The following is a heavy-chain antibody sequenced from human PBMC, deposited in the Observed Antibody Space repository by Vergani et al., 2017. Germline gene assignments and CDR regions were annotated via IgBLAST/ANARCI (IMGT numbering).Heavy chain of an antibody. V-gene: IGHV4-30-4*08. D-gene: IGHD5-24*01. CDR2: IYYSGST. Sequence: QVQLQESGPGLVKPSQTLSLTCTVSGGSISSGDYYWSWIRQPPGKGLEWIGYIYYSGSTTYNPSLMSRVIISLDTSKKQFSLKLSSVTAADTAIYYCARVKMATLHEEAFDIWGQGTMVTVSS. J-gene: IGHJ3*02. CDR1: GGSISSGDYY. CDR3: ARVKMATLHEEAFDI.